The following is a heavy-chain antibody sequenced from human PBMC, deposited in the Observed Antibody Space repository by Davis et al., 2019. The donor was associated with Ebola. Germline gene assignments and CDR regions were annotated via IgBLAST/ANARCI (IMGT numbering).Heavy chain of an antibody. CDR2: IYYSGST. Sequence: MPSETLSLTCTVSGGSISSYYWSWIRQPPGKGLEWIGYIYYSGSTYYNPSLKSRVTISVDTSKNQFSLKLSSVTAADTAVYYCARAPTTVTSNWFDPWGQGTLVTVSS. CDR3: ARAPTTVTSNWFDP. D-gene: IGHD4-17*01. V-gene: IGHV4-59*12. CDR1: GGSISSYY. J-gene: IGHJ5*02.